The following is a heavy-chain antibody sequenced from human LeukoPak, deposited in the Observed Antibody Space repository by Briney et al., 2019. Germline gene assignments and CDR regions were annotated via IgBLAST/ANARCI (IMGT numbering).Heavy chain of an antibody. D-gene: IGHD2-21*02. CDR1: GFTFSSYT. CDR2: ISSRTSY. V-gene: IGHV3-21*01. Sequence: GGSLRLSCAVSGFTFSSYTIIWVRQAPGKGLEWVSSISSRTSYYADSVTGRFTISRDNANNSLYLQMNSLRAEDTAVYYCARDQAYCGGDCYPGAGGLDPWGQGTLVTVSS. J-gene: IGHJ5*02. CDR3: ARDQAYCGGDCYPGAGGLDP.